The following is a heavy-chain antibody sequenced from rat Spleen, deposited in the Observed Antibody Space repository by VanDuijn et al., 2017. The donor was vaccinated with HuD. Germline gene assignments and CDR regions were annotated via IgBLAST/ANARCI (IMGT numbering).Heavy chain of an antibody. D-gene: IGHD1-6*01. CDR1: GFTFSNYD. CDR2: ISYDGSST. V-gene: IGHV5-20*01. Sequence: EVQLVESGGGLVQPGRSLKLSCAASGFTFSNYDMAWVRQAPTKGLEWVASISYDGSSTYYRDSVKGRFAISRDYAKSTLYLQMDSLRSEDTATYYCTRDVYYGSDYWGQGVMVTVSS. J-gene: IGHJ2*01. CDR3: TRDVYYGSDY.